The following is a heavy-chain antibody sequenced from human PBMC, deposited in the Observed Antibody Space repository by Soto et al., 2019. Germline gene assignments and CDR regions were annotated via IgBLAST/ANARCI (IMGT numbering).Heavy chain of an antibody. V-gene: IGHV4-61*01. J-gene: IGHJ3*02. CDR1: GGSVSSGSYY. D-gene: IGHD6-19*01. CDR3: ARDRLVGGWYHANDAFDI. Sequence: QVQLQESGPGLVKPSETLSLTCTVSGGSVSSGSYYWSWIRQPPGKGLEWIGYIYYSGSTNYNPSLKRLVTISVDTSKNQFSLKLSSVTAADTAVYYCARDRLVGGWYHANDAFDIWGQGTMVTVSS. CDR2: IYYSGST.